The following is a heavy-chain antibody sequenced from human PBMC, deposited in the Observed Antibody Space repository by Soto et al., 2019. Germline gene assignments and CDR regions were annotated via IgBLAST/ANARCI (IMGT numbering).Heavy chain of an antibody. J-gene: IGHJ5*02. CDR1: GGSISSSSYY. D-gene: IGHD3-10*01. CDR3: ARQPTDKTPITMVRGVNWFDP. V-gene: IGHV4-39*01. Sequence: QLQLQESGPGLVKPSETLSLTCTVSGGSISSSSYYWGWIRQPPGKGLEWIGSIYYSGSTYYNPSLKSRVPLSGDTSKNQFSLKLSYVTAADTAVYYCARQPTDKTPITMVRGVNWFDPWGQGTLVTVSS. CDR2: IYYSGST.